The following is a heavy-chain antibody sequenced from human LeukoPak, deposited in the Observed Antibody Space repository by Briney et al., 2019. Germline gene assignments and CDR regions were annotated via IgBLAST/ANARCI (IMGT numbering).Heavy chain of an antibody. D-gene: IGHD5-24*01. Sequence: ASVTVSCKASGYTLTDHHLIWVRQAPGQGLEWVGWIRPNSGGIHYAQEFQGRGTLTRDTSISTAYMEVTRLTSDDTAIYYCARDPVDGYSHYDFWGQGTLVTVSS. V-gene: IGHV1-2*02. J-gene: IGHJ4*02. CDR3: ARDPVDGYSHYDF. CDR1: GYTLTDHH. CDR2: IRPNSGGI.